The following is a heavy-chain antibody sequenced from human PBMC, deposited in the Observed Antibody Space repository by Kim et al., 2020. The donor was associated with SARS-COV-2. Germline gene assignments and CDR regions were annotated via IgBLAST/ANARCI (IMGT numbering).Heavy chain of an antibody. CDR3: AKQGGIIAVAGTYDF. J-gene: IGHJ4*02. Sequence: GSLRLSCAASGFIFRSYAMNWVRQAPGKGLEWVSVISGSGGSTYYADSVKGRFTVSRDNSKNTLHLQMNSLRAEDTAVYYCAKQGGIIAVAGTYDFWGQGTLVTVSS. D-gene: IGHD6-19*01. CDR1: GFIFRSYA. CDR2: ISGSGGST. V-gene: IGHV3-23*01.